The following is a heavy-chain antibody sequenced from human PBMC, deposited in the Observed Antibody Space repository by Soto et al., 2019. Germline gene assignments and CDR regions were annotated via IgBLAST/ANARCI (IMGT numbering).Heavy chain of an antibody. J-gene: IGHJ4*02. CDR3: ARGRLLIQHWFDPLEH. V-gene: IGHV1-2*02. CDR1: GYTFTTYY. Sequence: QVQLVQSRSEVKKPGASVKVSCEASGYTFTTYYIHWVRQAPGQGLEWVGWINPNNGGTNSAQKLQGRVNMTRETSTNTAYMELSSLRFDDTAIYFCARGRLLIQHWFDPLEHWGQGTQVSVSS. D-gene: IGHD3-10*01. CDR2: INPNNGGT.